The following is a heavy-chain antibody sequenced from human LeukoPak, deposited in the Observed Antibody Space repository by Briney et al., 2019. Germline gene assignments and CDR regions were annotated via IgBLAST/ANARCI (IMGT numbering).Heavy chain of an antibody. CDR3: LLGWDY. V-gene: IGHV3-64*01. Sequence: GGSLRLSCAASGFTFSTYAMHWVRQAPGKGLEFVSAISSDGDTYYAKSVRGRFTISRDNSKDTLFLQMGSLRTEDTAVYYCLLGWDYWGQGALVTVSS. CDR1: GFTFSTYA. D-gene: IGHD7-27*01. CDR2: ISSDGDT. J-gene: IGHJ4*02.